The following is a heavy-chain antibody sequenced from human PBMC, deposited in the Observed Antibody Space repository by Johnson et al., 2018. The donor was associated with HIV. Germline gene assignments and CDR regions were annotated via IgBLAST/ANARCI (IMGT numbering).Heavy chain of an antibody. CDR1: GFSFSSYD. D-gene: IGHD2-8*02. CDR2: ISYDGSNK. V-gene: IGHV3-30*03. J-gene: IGHJ3*02. Sequence: QEQLVESGGGVVQPGRSLRLSCAASGFSFSSYDMHWVRQAPGKGLEWVAVISYDGSNKYYADSVKGRFTISRDNSKNSLYLQMNSLRAEDTALYYCARGGYCTGGVCLGDAFDIWGQGTMVTVSS. CDR3: ARGGYCTGGVCLGDAFDI.